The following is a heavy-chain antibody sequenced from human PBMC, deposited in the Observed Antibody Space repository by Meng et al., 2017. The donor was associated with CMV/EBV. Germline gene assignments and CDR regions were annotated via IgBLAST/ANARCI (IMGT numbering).Heavy chain of an antibody. V-gene: IGHV3-48*03. CDR2: ISSSGSTI. J-gene: IGHJ5*02. CDR3: ASFSPIYCSCSSWSNNWFDP. Sequence: GESLKISCAASGFTFSSYEMNWVRQAPGKGLEWVSYISSSGSTIYYADSVKGRFNISRDNAKNSLYVQMNSLRAEDTAVYYCASFSPIYCSCSSWSNNWFDPWGQGTLVTVSS. CDR1: GFTFSSYE. D-gene: IGHD2-2*01.